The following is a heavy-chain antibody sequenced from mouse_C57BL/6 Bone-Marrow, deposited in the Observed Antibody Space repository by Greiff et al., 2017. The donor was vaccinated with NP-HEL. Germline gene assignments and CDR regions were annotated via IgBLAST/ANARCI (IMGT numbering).Heavy chain of an antibody. V-gene: IGHV1-52*01. D-gene: IGHD1-1*01. CDR1: GYTFTSYW. CDR3: AIYGSSYAGYYFDY. CDR2: IDPSDSET. Sequence: QVQLQQSGAELVRPGSSVKLSCKASGYTFTSYWMHWVKQRPIQGLEWIGNIDPSDSETHYNQKFKDKATLTVDKSSSTAYMQLSSLTSEDSAVYYCAIYGSSYAGYYFDYWGQGTTLTVSS. J-gene: IGHJ2*01.